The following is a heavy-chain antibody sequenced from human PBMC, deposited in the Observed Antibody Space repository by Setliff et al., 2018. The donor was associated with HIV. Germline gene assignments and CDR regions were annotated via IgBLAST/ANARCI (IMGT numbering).Heavy chain of an antibody. Sequence: ASVKVSCKASGYTFTSYYMHWVRQAPGQGLEWMGNINPHTGVTKYAEKFQGRVTMTRDTSTSTVYMELSSLRSEDTAVYYCAIEYSSSLVRGDYWGQGTLVTVSS. CDR3: AIEYSSSLVRGDY. V-gene: IGHV1-46*03. CDR1: GYTFTSYY. CDR2: INPHTGVT. J-gene: IGHJ4*02. D-gene: IGHD6-6*01.